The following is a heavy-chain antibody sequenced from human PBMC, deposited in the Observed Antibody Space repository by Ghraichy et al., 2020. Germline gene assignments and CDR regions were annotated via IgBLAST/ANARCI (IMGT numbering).Heavy chain of an antibody. CDR3: TRDSPEHYYDTELPGDAFDI. V-gene: IGHV3-49*03. Sequence: GESLNISCTASGFTFGDYAMSWFRQAPGKGLEWVGFIRSKAYGGTTEYAASVKGRFTISRDDSKSIAYLQMNSLKTEDTAVYYCTRDSPEHYYDTELPGDAFDIWGQGTMVTVSS. CDR1: GFTFGDYA. J-gene: IGHJ3*02. CDR2: IRSKAYGGTT. D-gene: IGHD3-22*01.